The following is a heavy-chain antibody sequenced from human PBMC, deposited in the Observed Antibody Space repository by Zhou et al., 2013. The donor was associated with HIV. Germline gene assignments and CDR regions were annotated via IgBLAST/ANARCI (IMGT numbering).Heavy chain of an antibody. V-gene: IGHV1-69*12. CDR3: ARSVTSTPGSGWFDP. CDR1: GGTFSSYA. D-gene: IGHD1-1*01. Sequence: QVQLVQSGAEVKKPGSSVKVSCKASGGTFSSYAISWVRQAPGQGLEWMGGIIPIFGTANYAQKFQGRVTITADESTSTAFMDLSSLRSDDTAVYYCARSVTSTPGSGWFDPWGQGTLITVSS. CDR2: IIPIFGTA. J-gene: IGHJ5*02.